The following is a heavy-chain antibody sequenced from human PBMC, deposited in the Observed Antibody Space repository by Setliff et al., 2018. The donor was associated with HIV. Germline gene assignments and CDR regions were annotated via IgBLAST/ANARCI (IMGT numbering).Heavy chain of an antibody. CDR1: GGSISSGTYY. V-gene: IGHV4-61*02. Sequence: KPSETLSLTCTVSGGSISSGTYYWSWIRQPAGKGLEWIGRIYTDGSTNFNPSLRSRVTISADTPKNQLSLKLTSVTAADTAVYYCAMLDTSDYFRNNWFDSWGQGTLVTVSS. J-gene: IGHJ5*01. D-gene: IGHD3-22*01. CDR2: IYTDGST. CDR3: AMLDTSDYFRNNWFDS.